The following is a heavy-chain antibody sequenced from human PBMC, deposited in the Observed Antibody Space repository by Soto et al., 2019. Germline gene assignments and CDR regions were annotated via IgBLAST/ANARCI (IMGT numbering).Heavy chain of an antibody. V-gene: IGHV4-59*01. CDR1: GRSINSYY. J-gene: IGHJ4*02. D-gene: IGHD3-22*01. CDR2: IYDSGIT. CDR3: ARTYDSNGYANEFDS. Sequence: KPSETLSLTCNVSGRSINSYYWSWDRQPPGKGLEWIGYIYDSGITSYNPSLKSRVTMSADTSKNQFSLKLTSVTGADTAVYYCARTYDSNGYANEFDSWGQGSLVTVSS.